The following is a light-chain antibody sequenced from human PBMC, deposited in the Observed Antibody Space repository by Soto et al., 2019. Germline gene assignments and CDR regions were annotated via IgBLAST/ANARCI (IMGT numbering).Light chain of an antibody. CDR2: KAS. J-gene: IGKJ4*01. V-gene: IGKV1-5*03. CDR3: QHYNSYPLT. Sequence: DIPMTQSPSTLSASVGDRVTITCRASQSISSRLAWYQQRPGKAPKLLIYKASSLDSGVPSRFSGSGSGTEFTLTISSLQPDDFATYYCQHYNSYPLTFGGGTKVDI. CDR1: QSISSR.